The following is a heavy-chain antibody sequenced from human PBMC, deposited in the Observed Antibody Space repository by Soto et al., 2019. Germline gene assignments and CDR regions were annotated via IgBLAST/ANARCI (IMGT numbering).Heavy chain of an antibody. Sequence: GVSLRLSFSASGFDVSSYAMSWVRQAPGKGLECISLISGTGVPTLYAESVKGRFSVSRDNSKDTLFLEMNNLGVDDTAMYYCAKSFCSSSSCFFLWVDPWGPGTLVTVSS. CDR1: GFDVSSYA. CDR2: ISGTGVPT. D-gene: IGHD2-2*01. J-gene: IGHJ5*02. CDR3: AKSFCSSSSCFFLWVDP. V-gene: IGHV3-23*01.